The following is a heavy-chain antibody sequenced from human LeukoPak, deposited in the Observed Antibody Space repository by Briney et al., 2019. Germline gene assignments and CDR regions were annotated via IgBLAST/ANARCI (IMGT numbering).Heavy chain of an antibody. CDR2: INHSGST. Sequence: KPSETLSLTCAVYGGSFSGYYWSWIRQPPGKGLEWIGEINHSGSTNYNPSLKSRVTISVDTSKNQFSLKLSSVTAADTAVYYCARRRYSSSWPKSIDYWGQGTLVTVSS. V-gene: IGHV4-34*01. J-gene: IGHJ4*02. CDR3: ARRRYSSSWPKSIDY. CDR1: GGSFSGYY. D-gene: IGHD6-13*01.